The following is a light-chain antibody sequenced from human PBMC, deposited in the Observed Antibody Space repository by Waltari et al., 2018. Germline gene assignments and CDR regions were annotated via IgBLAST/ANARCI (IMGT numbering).Light chain of an antibody. CDR2: DVN. Sequence: QSALTQPPSVSGSPGQSITISCTGTSSNVGGCDSVSWYQQHPNKAPRLLIYDVNNRASGVSDRFSGSKSGNTASLTISGLQAEDEADYYCSSYTSRNTLLFGGGTKVTAL. V-gene: IGLV2-14*03. J-gene: IGLJ2*01. CDR3: SSYTSRNTLL. CDR1: SSNVGGCDS.